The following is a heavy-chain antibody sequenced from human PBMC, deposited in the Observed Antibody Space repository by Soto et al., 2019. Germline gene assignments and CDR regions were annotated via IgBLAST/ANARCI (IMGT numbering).Heavy chain of an antibody. CDR1: GFTFSGSA. D-gene: IGHD5-12*01. V-gene: IGHV3-73*01. CDR3: TSTWGRVATNAEATRTYDY. J-gene: IGHJ4*02. Sequence: EVQLVESGGGLVQPGGSLKLSCAASGFTFSGSAMHWVRQASGKGLEWVGRVRSKPNNYATSYAASVKGRFTISRDDSKNTAYLQMNSLKHEDTALYYCTSTWGRVATNAEATRTYDYWGQGTLVTVSS. CDR2: VRSKPNNYAT.